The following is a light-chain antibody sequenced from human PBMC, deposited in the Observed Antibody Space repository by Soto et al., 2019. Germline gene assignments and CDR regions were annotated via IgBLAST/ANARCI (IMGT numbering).Light chain of an antibody. CDR1: QNVNGW. CDR2: KAS. V-gene: IGKV1-5*03. Sequence: IPLKTSPATRSASLGPRLTIACRASQNVNGWLAWYQQKPGKAPKLLINKASTLQSGVPSRFSGSGSGTDFTLTISRLQPEDFATYYCQQYDVTPLTFGGGTKVDI. J-gene: IGKJ4*01. CDR3: QQYDVTPLT.